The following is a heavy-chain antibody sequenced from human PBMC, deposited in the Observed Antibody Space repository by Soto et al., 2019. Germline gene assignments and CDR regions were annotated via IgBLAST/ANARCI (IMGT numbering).Heavy chain of an antibody. V-gene: IGHV3-30*18. Sequence: PGGSLRLSCAASGFTFSSYGMHWLRQAPGKGLEWVTVISYDGSIKYYADSVKGRFTISRDNSRNTLSLQMNSLRVEDTALYYCAKDEYYYGSGSPSGYFLSAEYFQHWGQGTLVTVSS. J-gene: IGHJ1*01. CDR3: AKDEYYYGSGSPSGYFLSAEYFQH. CDR1: GFTFSSYG. D-gene: IGHD3-10*01. CDR2: ISYDGSIK.